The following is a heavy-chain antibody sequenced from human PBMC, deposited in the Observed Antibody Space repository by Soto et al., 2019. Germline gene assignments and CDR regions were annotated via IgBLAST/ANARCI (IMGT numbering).Heavy chain of an antibody. J-gene: IGHJ6*02. CDR3: ARSWVTGKSGIDV. CDR1: GYTFTSYG. CDR2: INGYTGNT. V-gene: IGHV1-18*01. D-gene: IGHD3-16*01. Sequence: QVQLVQSGAEVKKPGASVKVSCKASGYTFTSYGLSWVRQAPGQGLEWMGWINGYTGNTNYAQKFQGRVTMTTDTSTNTAYLDLWTLRSDDTAVYYCARSWVTGKSGIDVWGQGTTVTVSS.